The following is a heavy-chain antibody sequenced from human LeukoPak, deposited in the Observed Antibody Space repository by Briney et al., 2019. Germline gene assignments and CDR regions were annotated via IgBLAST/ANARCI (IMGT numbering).Heavy chain of an antibody. CDR3: ARELYITGEQPPDY. D-gene: IGHD7-27*01. J-gene: IGHJ4*02. V-gene: IGHV3-21*01. CDR2: ISTGSSYI. CDR1: GFTFSNYG. Sequence: PGGSLRLSCAASGFTFSNYGMHWVRQAPGKGLEWVSSISTGSSYIYYADSLKGRFTISRDNAKNTLDLQMSSLRAEDTAVYYCARELYITGEQPPDYWGQGTLVTVSS.